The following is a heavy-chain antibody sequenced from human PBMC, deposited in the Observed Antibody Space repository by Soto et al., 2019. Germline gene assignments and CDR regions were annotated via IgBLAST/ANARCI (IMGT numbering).Heavy chain of an antibody. D-gene: IGHD3-16*01. CDR2: ISAYNGNT. CDR1: GYTFTSYG. J-gene: IGHJ3*02. V-gene: IGHV1-18*04. Sequence: QVQLVQSGAEVKKPGASVKVSCKASGYTFTSYGISWVRQAPGQGLEWMGWISAYNGNTNYEQKLQGRVTMTTDTSTSTDYMELRSLRSDDTAVYYCARDGGVVVAAGDAFDIWGQGKMVTVSS. CDR3: ARDGGVVVAAGDAFDI.